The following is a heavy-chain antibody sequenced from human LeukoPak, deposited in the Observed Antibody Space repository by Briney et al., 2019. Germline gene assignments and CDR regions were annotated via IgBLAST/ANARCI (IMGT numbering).Heavy chain of an antibody. CDR2: ISSSSSYI. Sequence: PGGSLRLSCAASGFTFSSYSMNWVRQAPGKGLEWVSSISSSSSYIYYADSVKGRFTISRDNAKNSLYLQMNSLRAEDTAVYYCARDPYSGYPYFDYWGQGTLVTVSS. D-gene: IGHD5-12*01. J-gene: IGHJ4*02. V-gene: IGHV3-21*01. CDR3: ARDPYSGYPYFDY. CDR1: GFTFSSYS.